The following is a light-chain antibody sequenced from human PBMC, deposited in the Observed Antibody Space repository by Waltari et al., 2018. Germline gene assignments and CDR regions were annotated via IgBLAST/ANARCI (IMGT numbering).Light chain of an antibody. CDR1: QALLHSNGNTY. CDR2: HIS. CDR3: QQRSNWPPST. J-gene: IGKJ2*02. Sequence: DIVLTQTPLSSPVTLGQPASLSCRSNQALLHSNGNTYLNWIQQKPGQPPRLLIYHISNRFSGVPDRFSGSGSGTDFALRISSLEPEDFAIYFCQQRSNWPPSTFGPGTKL. V-gene: IGKV2-24*01.